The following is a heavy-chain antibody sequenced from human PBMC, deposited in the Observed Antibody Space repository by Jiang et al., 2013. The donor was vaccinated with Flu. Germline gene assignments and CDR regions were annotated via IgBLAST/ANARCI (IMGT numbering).Heavy chain of an antibody. CDR1: FSSYA. J-gene: IGHJ4*02. CDR3: ASARIRYFDWLFCFDY. Sequence: FSSYAISWVRQAPGQGLEWMGGIIPIFGTANYAQKFQGRVTITADESTSTAYMELSSLRSEDTAVYYCASARIRYFDWLFCFDYWGQGTLVTVSS. CDR2: IIPIFGTA. D-gene: IGHD3-9*01. V-gene: IGHV1-69*01.